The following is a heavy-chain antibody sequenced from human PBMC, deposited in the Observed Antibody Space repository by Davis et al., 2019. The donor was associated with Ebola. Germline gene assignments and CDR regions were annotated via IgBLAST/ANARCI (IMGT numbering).Heavy chain of an antibody. CDR3: ARDRRDGYNYDYYYYGMDV. D-gene: IGHD5-24*01. Sequence: AASVKVSCKASGGTFSSYAISWVRQVPGLGLEWMGGIIPIFGTANYAQKFQGRVTITADESTSTAYMELSSLRSEDTAVYYCARDRRDGYNYDYYYYGMDVWGQGTTVTVSS. CDR1: GGTFSSYA. J-gene: IGHJ6*02. V-gene: IGHV1-69*13. CDR2: IIPIFGTA.